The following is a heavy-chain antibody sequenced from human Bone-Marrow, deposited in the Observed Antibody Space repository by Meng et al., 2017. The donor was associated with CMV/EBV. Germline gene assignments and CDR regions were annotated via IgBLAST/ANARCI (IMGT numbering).Heavy chain of an antibody. CDR1: GFTFSSYW. J-gene: IGHJ4*02. CDR2: IRSKAYGGTT. Sequence: GGSLRLSCAASGFTFSSYWMSWVRQAPGKGLEWVGFIRSKAYGGTTEYAASVKGRFTISRDDSKSMAYLQMNSLKTEDTAVYYCSRPTSSYSSGWYGDYWGQGTLVTVS. CDR3: SRPTSSYSSGWYGDY. V-gene: IGHV3-49*04. D-gene: IGHD6-19*01.